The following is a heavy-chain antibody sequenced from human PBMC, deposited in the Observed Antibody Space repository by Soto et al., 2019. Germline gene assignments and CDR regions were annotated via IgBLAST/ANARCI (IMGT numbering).Heavy chain of an antibody. J-gene: IGHJ4*02. CDR1: GGSCSGYY. CDR2: INHSGST. V-gene: IGHV4-34*01. CDR3: ARVRDGDHDDY. Sequence: QVQLQQGGAGLLKPSETLSLTCAVYGGSCSGYYWSWIRKPPGKGLEWIGEINHSGSTNYNPSLKSRVTISVDTSKNQFSLKLSSVTAADTAVYYCARVRDGDHDDYWGQGTLGTVSS. D-gene: IGHD4-17*01.